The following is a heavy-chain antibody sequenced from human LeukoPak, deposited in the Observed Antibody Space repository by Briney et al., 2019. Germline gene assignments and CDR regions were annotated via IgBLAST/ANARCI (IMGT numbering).Heavy chain of an antibody. CDR2: INSGVGGT. Sequence: PGGSLRLSCAASGFNFASNWMHCVRQTPGKGLMWVSRINSGVGGTSYADSVEGRFTISRDNAKNTLYLQMNSLRDEDTAVYYCAKDQRWESPHYLDSWGQGTLVTVSS. CDR1: GFNFASNW. J-gene: IGHJ4*02. V-gene: IGHV3-74*01. D-gene: IGHD1-26*01. CDR3: AKDQRWESPHYLDS.